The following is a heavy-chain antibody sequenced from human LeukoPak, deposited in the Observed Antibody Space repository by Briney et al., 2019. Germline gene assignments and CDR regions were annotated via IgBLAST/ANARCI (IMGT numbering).Heavy chain of an antibody. D-gene: IGHD3-3*01. J-gene: IGHJ4*02. Sequence: VGSLRLSCAASGFTFSSYAMSWVRQAPGKGLEWVSAISGSGGSTYYADSVKGRFTISRDNSKNTLYLQMNSLRAEDTAVYYFVNDRYGQVLRFLEWLAAFDYWGQGTLVTVSS. V-gene: IGHV3-23*01. CDR1: GFTFSSYA. CDR2: ISGSGGST. CDR3: VNDRYGQVLRFLEWLAAFDY.